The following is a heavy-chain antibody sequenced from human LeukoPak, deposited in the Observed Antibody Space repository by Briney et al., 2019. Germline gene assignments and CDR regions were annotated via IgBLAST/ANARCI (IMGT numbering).Heavy chain of an antibody. V-gene: IGHV3-23*01. D-gene: IGHD4-17*01. CDR1: GFTFSSYA. Sequence: GGPLRLSCAASGFTFSSYAMSWVRQAPGKGLEWVSAISGSGGSTYYADSVKGRFTISRDNSKNTLYLQMNSLRAEDTAVYYCAKGGGDYVYYYYYMDVWGKGTTVTVS. J-gene: IGHJ6*03. CDR2: ISGSGGST. CDR3: AKGGGDYVYYYYYMDV.